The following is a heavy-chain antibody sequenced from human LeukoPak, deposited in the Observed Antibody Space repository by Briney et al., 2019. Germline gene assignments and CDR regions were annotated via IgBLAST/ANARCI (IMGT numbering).Heavy chain of an antibody. CDR2: FDVIDSET. J-gene: IGHJ4*02. Sequence: ASVKVSCTVSGSSLSELSLYWVRQAPGKGLEWMGGFDVIDSETFYAQKFQGRVTMTEDSSTDTAYMELRSLASDDTALYYCAAGRPYSLLDYWGQGTLVTVSS. CDR3: AAGRPYSLLDY. V-gene: IGHV1-24*01. D-gene: IGHD5-18*01. CDR1: GSSLSELS.